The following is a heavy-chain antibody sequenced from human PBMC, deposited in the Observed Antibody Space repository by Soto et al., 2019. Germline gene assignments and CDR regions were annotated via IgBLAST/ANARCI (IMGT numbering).Heavy chain of an antibody. V-gene: IGHV2-26*01. CDR2: IFSNDEK. CDR1: AFSLSNARMG. J-gene: IGHJ5*02. CDR3: ARYIAAAGTGRMRWFDP. Sequence: QVTLKESGPVLVKPTETLTLTCTVSAFSLSNARMGVSWIRQPPGKALEWLAHIFSNDEKPYSTSLKSRLTISKDTSKSQGVLTMTNMDPVDTATYYCARYIAAAGTGRMRWFDPWGQGTLVTVSS. D-gene: IGHD6-13*01.